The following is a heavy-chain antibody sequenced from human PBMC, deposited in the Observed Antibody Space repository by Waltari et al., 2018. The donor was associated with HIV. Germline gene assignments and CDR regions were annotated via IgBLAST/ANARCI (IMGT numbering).Heavy chain of an antibody. Sequence: QVYLEQSGPGLVQRSLTIRPKCVISGHSSSSDSATWNWIRQSPSRGLEWLGRTYHKSKWSTDFAEFVRGRIDITADTENNHYSLYLSSVTSDDTAVYFCARDSFGLDFWGQGTQVIVSS. V-gene: IGHV6-1*01. CDR1: GHSSSSDSAT. CDR3: ARDSFGLDF. J-gene: IGHJ4*01. D-gene: IGHD3-3*01. CDR2: TYHKSKWST.